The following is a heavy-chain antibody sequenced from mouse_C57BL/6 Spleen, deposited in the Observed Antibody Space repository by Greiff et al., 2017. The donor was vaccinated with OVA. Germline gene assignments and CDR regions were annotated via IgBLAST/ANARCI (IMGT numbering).Heavy chain of an antibody. CDR2: INPSNGGT. J-gene: IGHJ1*03. CDR1: GYTFTSSW. D-gene: IGHD1-1*02. Sequence: QVQLQQPGTDLVKPGASVKLSCKASGYTFTSSWMHWVEQRPGPGLEWIGNINPSNGGTNYNEKFISKATLTVDKSSSTADMQLSSLTSEDSAVYHCARLVPHWYFDVWGTGTTVTVSS. V-gene: IGHV1-53*01. CDR3: ARLVPHWYFDV.